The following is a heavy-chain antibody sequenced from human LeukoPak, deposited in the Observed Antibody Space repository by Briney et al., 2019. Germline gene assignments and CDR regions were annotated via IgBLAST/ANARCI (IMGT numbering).Heavy chain of an antibody. Sequence: RSSETLSLTCTVSGYSISSGYYWGWIRQPAGKGLEWIGRIYTSGSTNYNPSLKSRVTISVDTSKNQFSLKLSSVTAADTAVYYCARGTYCGGDCFYFDYWGQGTPVTVSS. J-gene: IGHJ4*02. V-gene: IGHV4-61*02. CDR1: GYSISSGYY. CDR2: IYTSGST. D-gene: IGHD2-21*02. CDR3: ARGTYCGGDCFYFDY.